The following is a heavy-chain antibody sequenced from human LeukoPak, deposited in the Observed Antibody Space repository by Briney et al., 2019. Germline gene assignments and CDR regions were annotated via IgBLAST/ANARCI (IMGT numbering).Heavy chain of an antibody. D-gene: IGHD5-24*01. CDR1: GGSFSGYY. V-gene: IGHV4-34*01. CDR2: INHSGST. CDR3: ASRDGYRGFFDY. J-gene: IGHJ4*02. Sequence: SETLSLTCAVYGGSFSGYYWSWIRQPPGKGLEWIGEINHSGSTNYNPSLKSRVTISVDTSKNQFSLKLSSVTAADTAEYYCASRDGYRGFFDYWGQGTLVTVSS.